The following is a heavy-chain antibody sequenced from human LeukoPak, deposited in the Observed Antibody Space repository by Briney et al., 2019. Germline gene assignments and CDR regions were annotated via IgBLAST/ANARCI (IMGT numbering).Heavy chain of an antibody. CDR2: ISAYNGNT. CDR3: ARDGERYCSGGSCYYYYYGMDV. D-gene: IGHD2-15*01. CDR1: GYTFTSYG. V-gene: IGHV1-18*04. Sequence: ASVKVSCKASGYTFTSYGISWVRQAPGQGLEWMGWISAYNGNTNYAQKLQGRVTMTTDTATSTAYMELRSLRSDDTAVYYCARDGERYCSGGSCYYYYYGMDVWGKGTTVTVSS. J-gene: IGHJ6*04.